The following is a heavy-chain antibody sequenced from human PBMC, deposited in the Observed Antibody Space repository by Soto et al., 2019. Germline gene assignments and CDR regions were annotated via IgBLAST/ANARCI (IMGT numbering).Heavy chain of an antibody. V-gene: IGHV4-34*01. CDR3: ARGSIAARFSYYGMAV. J-gene: IGHJ6*02. CDR2: INHSGST. D-gene: IGHD6-6*01. CDR1: GGSFSGYY. Sequence: SETLSLTCAVYGGSFSGYYWSWIRQPPGKGLEWIGEINHSGSTNYNPSLKSRVTISVDTSKNQFSLKLSSVTAADTAVYYCARGSIAARFSYYGMAVWGQGTTAPVPS.